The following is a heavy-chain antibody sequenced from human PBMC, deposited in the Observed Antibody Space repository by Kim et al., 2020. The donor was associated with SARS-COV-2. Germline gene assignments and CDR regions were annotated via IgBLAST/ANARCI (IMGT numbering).Heavy chain of an antibody. CDR2: T. J-gene: IGHJ4*02. D-gene: IGHD2-21*02. CDR3: ARGHTTAPFVY. V-gene: IGHV4-34*01. Sequence: TIYNPSLKSRVTISVDTSKNQFSLKLSSVTAADTAVYYCARGHTTAPFVYWGQGTLVTVSS.